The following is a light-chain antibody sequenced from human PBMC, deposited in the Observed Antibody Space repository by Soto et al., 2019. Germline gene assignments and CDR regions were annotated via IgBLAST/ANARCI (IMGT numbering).Light chain of an antibody. CDR3: QKYNSALT. CDR2: VAS. Sequence: DIQMTQSPSSLSASVGDRVTITCRASQGISNYLAWYQQKPGKVPKLLIYVASTLQSVVPSRFSGSGSGTDFTLTISSLQPEDVATYYCQKYNSALTFGQGTRVEIK. J-gene: IGKJ5*01. V-gene: IGKV1-27*01. CDR1: QGISNY.